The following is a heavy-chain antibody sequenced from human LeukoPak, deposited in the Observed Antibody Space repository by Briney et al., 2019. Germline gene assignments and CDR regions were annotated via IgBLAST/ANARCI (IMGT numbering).Heavy chain of an antibody. CDR2: INPNSGGT. Sequence: SSVTVSCKASGYTFTGYYMHWVGQAPGQGLEGMGWINPNSGGTNYAQKFQGRVTMTRDTSISTDYMELSRLRSDDTAVYYCARPSDSGYDYFYYWRQGTLVTVSS. J-gene: IGHJ4*02. D-gene: IGHD5-12*01. CDR1: GYTFTGYY. V-gene: IGHV1-2*02. CDR3: ARPSDSGYDYFYY.